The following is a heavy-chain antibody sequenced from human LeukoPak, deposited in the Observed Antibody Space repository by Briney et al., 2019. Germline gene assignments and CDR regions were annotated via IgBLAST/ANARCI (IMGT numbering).Heavy chain of an antibody. Sequence: SETLSLTCTVSGGSNSSGDYYWSWIRQPPGKGLEWIGYIYYSGSTYYNPSLKSRVTISVDTSKNQFSLKLSSVTAADTAVYYCARGLPDYYDSSGYDYWGQGTLVTVSS. CDR1: GGSNSSGDYY. J-gene: IGHJ4*02. CDR2: IYYSGST. V-gene: IGHV4-30-4*08. CDR3: ARGLPDYYDSSGYDY. D-gene: IGHD3-22*01.